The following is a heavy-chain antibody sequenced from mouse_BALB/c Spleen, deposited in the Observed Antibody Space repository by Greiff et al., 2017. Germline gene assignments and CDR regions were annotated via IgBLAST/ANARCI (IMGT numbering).Heavy chain of an antibody. CDR1: GYTFTSYW. CDR3: ARKERGYYFDY. V-gene: IGHV1S132*01. CDR2: IFPGTGTT. D-gene: IGHD3-2*02. J-gene: IGHJ2*01. Sequence: QVQLQQSGAELVKPGASVKLSCKPSGYTFTSYWLQWVKQRPGQGLGWIGEIFPGTGTTYYNEKFKGKATLTIDTSSSTAYMQLSSLTSEDSAVYFCARKERGYYFDYWGQGTTLTVSS.